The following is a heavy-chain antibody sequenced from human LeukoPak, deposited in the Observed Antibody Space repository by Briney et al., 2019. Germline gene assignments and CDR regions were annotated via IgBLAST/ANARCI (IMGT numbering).Heavy chain of an antibody. CDR1: GYTFTSYG. Sequence: ASVKVSCKASGYTFTSYGISWVRQAPGQGLEWMGWISAYNGNTNYAQKLQGRVTMTTDTSTSTAYMEMRSLRSDDTAVYYCARDSLGGYFDWYQYFDYWGQGTLVTVSS. J-gene: IGHJ4*02. CDR3: ARDSLGGYFDWYQYFDY. V-gene: IGHV1-18*01. D-gene: IGHD3-9*01. CDR2: ISAYNGNT.